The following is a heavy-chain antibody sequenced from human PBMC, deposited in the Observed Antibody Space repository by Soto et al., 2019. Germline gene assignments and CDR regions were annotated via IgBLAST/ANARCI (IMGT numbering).Heavy chain of an antibody. J-gene: IGHJ4*02. Sequence: QVQLQQWGAGLLKPSETLSLTCAVYGGSFSGYYWSWIRQPPGKGLEWIGEINHSGSTNYNPSLKSRVTISVDTSKNQFSLKLSSVTAADTAVYSCARGEFVGQRVFGGVYYFDYWGQGTLVTVSS. V-gene: IGHV4-34*01. CDR3: ARGEFVGQRVFGGVYYFDY. D-gene: IGHD3-10*01. CDR2: INHSGST. CDR1: GGSFSGYY.